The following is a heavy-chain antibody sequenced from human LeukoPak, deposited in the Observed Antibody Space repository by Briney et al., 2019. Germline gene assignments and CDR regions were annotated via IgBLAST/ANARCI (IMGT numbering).Heavy chain of an antibody. CDR1: GFTVSSNY. CDR3: ARWPQTSVPYYYGMDV. V-gene: IGHV3-66*01. CDR2: IYSGGST. Sequence: PGGSLRLSCAASGFTVSSNYMSWVRQAPGKGLEWVSVIYSGGSTYYADSVKSRFTISRDNSKNTLYLQMNSLRAEDTAVYYCARWPQTSVPYYYGMDVWGQGTTVTVSS. J-gene: IGHJ6*02.